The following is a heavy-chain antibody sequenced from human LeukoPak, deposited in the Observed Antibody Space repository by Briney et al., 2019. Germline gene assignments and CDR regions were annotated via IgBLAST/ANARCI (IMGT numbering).Heavy chain of an antibody. CDR1: GFTFSSYA. CDR3: AKDSNYDSSGYYYVDYFQH. Sequence: GGSLRLSCAASGFTFSSYAMSWVRQAPGKGLEWVSAISGSGGSTYYADPVKGRFTISRDNSKNTLYLQMNSLRAEDTAVYYCAKDSNYDSSGYYYVDYFQHWGQGTLVTVSS. J-gene: IGHJ1*01. CDR2: ISGSGGST. D-gene: IGHD3-22*01. V-gene: IGHV3-23*01.